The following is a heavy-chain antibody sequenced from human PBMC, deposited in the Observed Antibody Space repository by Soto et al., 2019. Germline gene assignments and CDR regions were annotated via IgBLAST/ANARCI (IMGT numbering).Heavy chain of an antibody. CDR2: IYHSGKT. CDR1: GGSISDSVW. J-gene: IGHJ4*02. CDR3: ATTREAIIHLYYFDF. V-gene: IGHV4-4*02. Sequence: QVQLQESGPRLVKPSGTLSLTCDVSGGSISDSVWWSWVRQAPGKGLEWIGEIYHSGKTYYNPSLTRRVTISTDRSKNQVSLTLDFVTASDTAIYYCATTREAIIHLYYFDFWGQGVLVTVSS. D-gene: IGHD3-10*01.